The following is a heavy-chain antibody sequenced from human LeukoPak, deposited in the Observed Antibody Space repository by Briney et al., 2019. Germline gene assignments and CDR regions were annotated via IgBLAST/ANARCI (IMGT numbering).Heavy chain of an antibody. D-gene: IGHD3-22*01. Sequence: ASVKVSCKAYGYLFTDYYIHWVRQAPGQGLEWMGWINPNSGNTDFAQKFQGRVTMTRDTSISTAYMELSSLRSDDTAVYYCARDERYDSSGYPFDYWGQGTLVTVSS. CDR1: GYLFTDYY. J-gene: IGHJ4*02. CDR3: ARDERYDSSGYPFDY. CDR2: INPNSGNT. V-gene: IGHV1-2*02.